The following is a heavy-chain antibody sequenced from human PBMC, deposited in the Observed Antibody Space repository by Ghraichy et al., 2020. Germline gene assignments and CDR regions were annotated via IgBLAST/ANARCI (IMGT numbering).Heavy chain of an antibody. J-gene: IGHJ5*02. CDR1: GFTFGSYA. D-gene: IGHD2-21*01. CDR2: ISSEGNFA. CDR3: ARDRLDCSGTRCAPYNWFDP. V-gene: IGHV3-30*04. Sequence: GGSLRLSCAASGFTFGSYAMHWVRQAPGKGPEWLTVISSEGNFAKYADSVKGRFTISRDNSKYTLYLQMSSLRPEDTAVYFCARDRLDCSGTRCAPYNWFDPWGPGTRVTVSS.